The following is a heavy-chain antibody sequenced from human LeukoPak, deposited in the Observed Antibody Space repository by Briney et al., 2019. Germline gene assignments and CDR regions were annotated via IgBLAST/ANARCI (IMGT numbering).Heavy chain of an antibody. CDR2: ISSSSSYI. D-gene: IGHD6-13*01. Sequence: PGGSLRLSCAASGFTFSSYSMNWVRQAPGKGLEWVSSISSSSSYIYYADSVKGRFTISRDNAKNSLYLQMNSLGAEDTAVYYCAGDVIAAEAGDAFDIWGQGTMVTVSS. J-gene: IGHJ3*02. V-gene: IGHV3-21*01. CDR1: GFTFSSYS. CDR3: AGDVIAAEAGDAFDI.